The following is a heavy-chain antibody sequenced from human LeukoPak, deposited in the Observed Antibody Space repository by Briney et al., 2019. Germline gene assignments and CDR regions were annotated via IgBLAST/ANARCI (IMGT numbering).Heavy chain of an antibody. CDR2: ISYDGSNK. Sequence: PGGSLRLSCAASGFTFSSYGMHWVRQAPGKGLEWVAVISYDGSNKYYADSVKGRFTISRDNSKNTLYLQMNSLRAEDTAVYYCAKDGYGTVDYWGQGTLVTVSS. CDR1: GFTFSSYG. J-gene: IGHJ4*02. V-gene: IGHV3-30*18. D-gene: IGHD5-18*01. CDR3: AKDGYGTVDY.